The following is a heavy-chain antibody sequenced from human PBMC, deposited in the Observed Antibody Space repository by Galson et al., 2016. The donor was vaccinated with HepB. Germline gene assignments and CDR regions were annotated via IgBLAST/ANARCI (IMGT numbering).Heavy chain of an antibody. V-gene: IGHV4-59*01. J-gene: IGHJ6*02. CDR2: MFYSGKT. D-gene: IGHD5-12*01. CDR3: AAGRLVATYYDSVLGYGLGV. Sequence: ETLSLTCTVFGGSISSSYWSWIRQPPGKALEWIGCMFYSGKTNYNPSLRSRVTISGDTSKNQFSLRLKSVTAADTAVYCCAAGRLVATYYDSVLGYGLGVWGQGTTLSVS. CDR1: GGSISSSY.